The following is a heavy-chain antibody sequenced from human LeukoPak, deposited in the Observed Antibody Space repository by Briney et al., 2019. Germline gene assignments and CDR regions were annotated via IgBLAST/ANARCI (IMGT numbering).Heavy chain of an antibody. V-gene: IGHV1-18*01. CDR3: ARDQPYDYVWGRDFDY. CDR2: ISAYNGNT. Sequence: ASVKVSCKASGYTFTSCGISWVRQAPGQGLEWMGWISAYNGNTNYAQKLQGRVTMTTDTSTSTAYMELRSLRSDDTAVYYCARDQPYDYVWGRDFDYWGQGTLVTVSS. D-gene: IGHD3-16*01. CDR1: GYTFTSCG. J-gene: IGHJ4*02.